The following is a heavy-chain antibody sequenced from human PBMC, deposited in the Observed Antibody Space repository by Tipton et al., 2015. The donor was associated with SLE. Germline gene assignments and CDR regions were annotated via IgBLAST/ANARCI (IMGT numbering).Heavy chain of an antibody. CDR1: GGSFSGYS. D-gene: IGHD2-21*01. CDR2: ITHTGRT. V-gene: IGHV4-34*01. CDR3: TRPRRAREYTTSAAYYFDY. J-gene: IGHJ4*02. Sequence: TLSLTCGVSGGSFSGYSWTWIRQSPEKGLEWLGEITHTGRTSYNPSLKSRVAMSIDTSKNQFSLTLSSVTAADTALYYCTRPRRAREYTTSAAYYFDYWGQGTVVTVSS.